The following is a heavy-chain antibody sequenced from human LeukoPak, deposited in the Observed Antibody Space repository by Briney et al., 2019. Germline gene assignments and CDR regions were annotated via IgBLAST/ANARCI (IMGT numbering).Heavy chain of an antibody. CDR2: IYYSGNT. CDR3: ARVGSGSFDY. Sequence: SETLSLTCTVSGGSISSYYWSWLRQAPGKGLEWIGYIYYSGNTNYNPSLKSRVTISIDTSKNQFYLKLISVTAADTAVYCCARVGSGSFDYWGQGTLVTVSS. D-gene: IGHD1-26*01. CDR1: GGSISSYY. V-gene: IGHV4-59*01. J-gene: IGHJ4*02.